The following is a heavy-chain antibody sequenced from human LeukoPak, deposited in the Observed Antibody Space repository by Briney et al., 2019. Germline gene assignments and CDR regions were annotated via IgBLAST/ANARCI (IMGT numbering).Heavy chain of an antibody. V-gene: IGHV4-39*01. CDR2: IYYSGST. J-gene: IGHJ5*02. CDR1: GGSISSSSYY. CDR3: ARGCPWFDP. Sequence: SETLSLTCTVSGGSISSSSYYWGWIRQPPGKGLEWIGSIYYSGSTYYNPSLKSRVTISVDTSKNQFSLKLSSVTAADTAVYYCARGCPWFDPWGQGTLVTVSS.